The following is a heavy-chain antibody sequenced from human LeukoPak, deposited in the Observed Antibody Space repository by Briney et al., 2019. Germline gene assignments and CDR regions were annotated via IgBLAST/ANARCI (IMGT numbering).Heavy chain of an antibody. V-gene: IGHV4-59*01. J-gene: IGHJ6*03. CDR1: GGSISSYY. Sequence: NPSETLSLTCTVSGGSISSYYWSWLRQPPGKGLEWIGYINYSGSTNYNPSLKSRVTISLDTSKNQFSLKLNSVTAADTAVYYCAREGAAPMYYYYMDVWGKGTTVTVSS. CDR3: AREGAAPMYYYYMDV. D-gene: IGHD2-2*01. CDR2: INYSGST.